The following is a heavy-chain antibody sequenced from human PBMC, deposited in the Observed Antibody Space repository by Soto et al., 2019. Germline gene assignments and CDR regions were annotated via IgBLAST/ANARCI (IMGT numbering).Heavy chain of an antibody. CDR1: GFTFSSYA. CDR2: ISYDGSNK. J-gene: IGHJ4*02. V-gene: IGHV3-30-3*01. CDR3: ARDRVPWDSSGYLN. Sequence: GGSLRLSCAASGFTFSSYAMHWVRQAPGKGLEWVAVISYDGSNKYYADSVKGRFTISRDNSKNTLYLQMNSLRAEDTAVYYCARDRVPWDSSGYLNWGKGTLVTVSS. D-gene: IGHD3-22*01.